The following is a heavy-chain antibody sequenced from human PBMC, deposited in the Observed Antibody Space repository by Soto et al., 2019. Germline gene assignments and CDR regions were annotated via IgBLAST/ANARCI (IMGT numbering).Heavy chain of an antibody. CDR1: GGSFSGYY. V-gene: IGHV4-34*01. Sequence: QVQLQQWGAGLLKPSETLSLTCAVYGGSFSGYYWSWIRQPPGKGLEWIGEINHSGSTNYNPSLKSRVTISVDTSKNQFSLKLSSVTAADTAVYYCARVIIALHYYYGMDVWGQGTTVTVSS. J-gene: IGHJ6*02. CDR3: ARVIIALHYYYGMDV. D-gene: IGHD3-10*01. CDR2: INHSGST.